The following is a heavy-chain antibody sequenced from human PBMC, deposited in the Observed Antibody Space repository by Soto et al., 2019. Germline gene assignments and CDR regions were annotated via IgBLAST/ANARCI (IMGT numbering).Heavy chain of an antibody. CDR1: GGSISRYY. D-gene: IGHD3-3*01. CDR2: IYYSGST. J-gene: IGHJ6*02. CDR3: ARGFYDFWSGPVYNYYGMDV. Sequence: PSETLSLTCTVSGGSISRYYWSWIRQPPGKGLDWIGYIYYSGSTNHNPSLKSRVTISIDTSNNQFSLKLTSVTAADTAVYYCARGFYDFWSGPVYNYYGMDVWGQGTTVTVSS. V-gene: IGHV4-59*01.